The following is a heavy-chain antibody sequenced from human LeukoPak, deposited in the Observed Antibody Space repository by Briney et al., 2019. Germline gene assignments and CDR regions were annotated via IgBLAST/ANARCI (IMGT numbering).Heavy chain of an antibody. V-gene: IGHV1-24*01. D-gene: IGHD2-15*01. Sequence: EASVKVSCKVSGYTLTELSMHWVRQAPGKGLEWMGGFDPEDGETICAQKFQGRVTMTEDTSTDTAYMELSSLRSEDTAVYYCATAYLGYCSGGSCRSLDYWGQGTLVTVSS. J-gene: IGHJ4*02. CDR3: ATAYLGYCSGGSCRSLDY. CDR1: GYTLTELS. CDR2: FDPEDGET.